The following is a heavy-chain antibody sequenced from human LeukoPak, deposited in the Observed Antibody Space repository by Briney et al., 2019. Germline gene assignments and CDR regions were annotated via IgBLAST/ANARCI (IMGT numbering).Heavy chain of an antibody. CDR2: IIPIFGTA. J-gene: IGHJ4*02. Sequence: VASVKVSCKASGGTFSSYTISWVRQAPGQGLEWMGRIIPIFGTANYAQKFQGRVTITTDESTSTAYMELSSLRSEDTAVYYCASTTYYYGSGSYRFDYWGQGTLVTVSS. D-gene: IGHD3-10*01. V-gene: IGHV1-69*05. CDR3: ASTTYYYGSGSYRFDY. CDR1: GGTFSSYT.